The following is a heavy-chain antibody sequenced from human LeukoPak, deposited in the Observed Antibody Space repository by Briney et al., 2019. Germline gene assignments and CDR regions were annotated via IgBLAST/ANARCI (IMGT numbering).Heavy chain of an antibody. V-gene: IGHV3-23*01. CDR1: GFTFSSYD. J-gene: IGHJ4*02. D-gene: IGHD3-3*01. CDR3: AKLEEAASSFPDH. Sequence: GGSLRLSYASSGFTFSSYDVSWASQAPGKGLEWVSAISGSGGSTYYADSVKGRFTISRDNSKNTLYLQMNSLRAEDTAVYYCAKLEEAASSFPDHGDQGTLVTVSS. CDR2: ISGSGGST.